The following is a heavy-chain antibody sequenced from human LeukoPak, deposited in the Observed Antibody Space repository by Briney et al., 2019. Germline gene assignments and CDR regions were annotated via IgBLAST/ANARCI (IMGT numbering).Heavy chain of an antibody. CDR1: GFTFSSYA. CDR2: ISGSGGST. CDR3: AKGVSWTFDY. V-gene: IGHV3-23*01. Sequence: GGSLRLSCAASGFTFSSYAMSWVRQAPGKGLEWVSLISGSGGSTYYADSVKGRVTVSRDNSKNTLYLQMNSLRAEDTAVYYCAKGVSWTFDYWGQRTLVTVSS. J-gene: IGHJ4*02. D-gene: IGHD6-13*01.